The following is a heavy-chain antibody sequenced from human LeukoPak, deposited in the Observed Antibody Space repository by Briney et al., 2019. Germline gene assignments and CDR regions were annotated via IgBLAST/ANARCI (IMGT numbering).Heavy chain of an antibody. D-gene: IGHD3-3*01. CDR2: ISVYNGDS. CDR3: ASDGELTIFGEVLTWFDP. V-gene: IGHV1-18*01. J-gene: IGHJ5*02. Sequence: ASVTLSCTATGSSFTIYGISWGRQAPGQGLGRMGWISVYNGDSNYAKKLQSRVTMTTDTSTSTAYMEMRSLRSDDTAVDYCASDGELTIFGEVLTWFDPRRQGTLVTVHS. CDR1: GSSFTIYG.